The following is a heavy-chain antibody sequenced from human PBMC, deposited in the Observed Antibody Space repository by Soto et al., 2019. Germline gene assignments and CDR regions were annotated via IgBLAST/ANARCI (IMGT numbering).Heavy chain of an antibody. CDR3: ARSGEYSGYDFGAAPNAFDI. CDR1: GYTFTSYY. J-gene: IGHJ3*02. V-gene: IGHV1-46*03. Sequence: ASVKVSCKASGYTFTSYYMHWVRQAPGQGLEWMGIINPSGGSTSYAQKFQGRVTMTRDTSTSTVYMELSSLRSEDTAVYYCARSGEYSGYDFGAAPNAFDIWGQGTMVTVSS. CDR2: INPSGGST. D-gene: IGHD5-12*01.